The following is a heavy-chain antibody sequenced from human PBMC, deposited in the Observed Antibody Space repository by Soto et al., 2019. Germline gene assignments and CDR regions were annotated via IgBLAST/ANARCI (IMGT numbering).Heavy chain of an antibody. CDR2: IGGSGDNI. D-gene: IGHD3-3*01. Sequence: LRLSCAASGFAFSSYAMSWVRQAPGKGLEWVSGIGGSGDNIYNADSVKGRFTISRDNSKNTTFLQMSRVRAEDTAVYYCVKHDYNFWTGYTLTPSIDVWGQGTAVTVSS. V-gene: IGHV3-23*01. J-gene: IGHJ6*02. CDR1: GFAFSSYA. CDR3: VKHDYNFWTGYTLTPSIDV.